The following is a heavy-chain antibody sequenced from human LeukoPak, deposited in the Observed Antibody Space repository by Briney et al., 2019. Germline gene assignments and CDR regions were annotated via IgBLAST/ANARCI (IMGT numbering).Heavy chain of an antibody. CDR1: GGSINSGGYY. V-gene: IGHV4-31*03. Sequence: PSETLSLTCTVSGGSINSGGYYWSWIRQHPGKGLEWIGYIYYSGSTYYNPSLKSRVTISVDTSKNQFSLKLSSVTAADTAVYYCAGGAADAFDIWGQGTMVTVSS. J-gene: IGHJ3*02. D-gene: IGHD2-15*01. CDR2: IYYSGST. CDR3: AGGAADAFDI.